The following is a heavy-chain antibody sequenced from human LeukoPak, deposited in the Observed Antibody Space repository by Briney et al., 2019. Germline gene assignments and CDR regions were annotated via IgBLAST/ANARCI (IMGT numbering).Heavy chain of an antibody. J-gene: IGHJ1*01. CDR3: ARGSYDSSDFEYFHH. D-gene: IGHD3-22*01. CDR1: GYTFTGYY. V-gene: IGHV1-2*02. Sequence: ASVKDSCKASGYTFTGYYMHWVRQGPRQWLEWIGWINPNSGGINYAQKFQGRVTMTRDTSIGTAYMELNGLRSDDTAVYYCARGSYDSSDFEYFHHWGQGTLVTVSS. CDR2: INPNSGGI.